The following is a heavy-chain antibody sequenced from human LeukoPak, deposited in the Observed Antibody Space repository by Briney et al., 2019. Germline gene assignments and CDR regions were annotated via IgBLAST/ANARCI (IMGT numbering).Heavy chain of an antibody. D-gene: IGHD2-2*01. CDR2: IWYDGSNK. CDR1: GFTFSSYG. Sequence: GRSLRLSCAASGFTFSSYGMHWVRQAPGKGLEWVAVIWYDGSNKYYADSVKGRFTISRDNSKNTLYLQTNSLRAEDTAVYYCARDTVPAATHYYYGMDVWGQGTTVTVSS. CDR3: ARDTVPAATHYYYGMDV. V-gene: IGHV3-33*01. J-gene: IGHJ6*02.